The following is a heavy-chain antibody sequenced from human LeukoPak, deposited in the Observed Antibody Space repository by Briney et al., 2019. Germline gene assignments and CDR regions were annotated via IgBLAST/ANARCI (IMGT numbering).Heavy chain of an antibody. CDR1: VFTVSSNY. CDR3: AREDKSSSWSHDDAFDI. CDR2: IYSGGST. V-gene: IGHV3-66*01. Sequence: GGSLRLSCAASVFTVSSNYMSWVRQAPGKGLEWVSVIYSGGSTYYADSVKGRFTISRDNSKNTLYLQMNSLRAEDTAVYYCAREDKSSSWSHDDAFDIWGQGTMVTVSS. D-gene: IGHD6-13*01. J-gene: IGHJ3*02.